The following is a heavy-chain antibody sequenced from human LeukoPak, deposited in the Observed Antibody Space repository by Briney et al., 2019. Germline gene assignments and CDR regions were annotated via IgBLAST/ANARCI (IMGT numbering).Heavy chain of an antibody. V-gene: IGHV4-59*08. CDR1: GGSISSYY. CDR3: ARKKGSRTYFDY. D-gene: IGHD1-14*01. CDR2: IYYSGST. Sequence: SETLSLTCTVSGGSISSYYWSWIRQPPGKGLEWIGYIYYSGSTNYNPSLKSRVTLSVDTSKNQFSLKLSSVTAADTAVYYCARKKGSRTYFDYWGQGTLVTVSS. J-gene: IGHJ4*02.